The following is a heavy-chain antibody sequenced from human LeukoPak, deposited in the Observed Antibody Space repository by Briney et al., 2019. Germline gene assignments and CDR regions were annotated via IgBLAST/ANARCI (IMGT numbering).Heavy chain of an antibody. D-gene: IGHD1-14*01. CDR3: ARIAGGFDY. Sequence: GGSLRLSCAASGFTFSSYSMNWVRQAPGKGLEWVSYISSGSSTINYADSVKGRFTISRDNAKNSLYLQMNSLRAEDTAVYYCARIAGGFDYWGQGTLVTVSS. V-gene: IGHV3-48*01. J-gene: IGHJ4*02. CDR1: GFTFSSYS. CDR2: ISSGSSTI.